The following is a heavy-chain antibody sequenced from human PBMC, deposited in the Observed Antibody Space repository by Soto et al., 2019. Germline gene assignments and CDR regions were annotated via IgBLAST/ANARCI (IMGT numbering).Heavy chain of an antibody. J-gene: IGHJ3*02. D-gene: IGHD3-9*01. CDR1: RFTFGDYE. V-gene: IGHV3-21*01. Sequence: PGGSVRLCCASCRFTFGDYEMDCVRHAPGKGLDLASSISSISSYIYYADSVKGRFTISRDNAKNSLYLQMNSLRAEDTAVYYCARDFSDYDILTGYYSAADAFDIWGQGTMVTVSS. CDR2: ISSISSYI. CDR3: ARDFSDYDILTGYYSAADAFDI.